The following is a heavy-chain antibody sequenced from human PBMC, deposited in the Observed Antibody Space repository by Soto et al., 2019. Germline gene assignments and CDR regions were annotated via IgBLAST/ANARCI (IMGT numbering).Heavy chain of an antibody. CDR3: ARAASQLAAAAPRSFHY. D-gene: IGHD6-13*01. CDR1: CFSIRSSNW. V-gene: IGHV4-4*02. J-gene: IGHJ4*02. Sequence: SDTLSLTFSFSCFSIRSSNWWSWVRQTPGKGLEWIGEIYHSGSTNYNPSLKSRVTISVDKSKNQFSLKLSSVTAADTAVYYCARAASQLAAAAPRSFHYWGQGTLVTVS. CDR2: IYHSGST.